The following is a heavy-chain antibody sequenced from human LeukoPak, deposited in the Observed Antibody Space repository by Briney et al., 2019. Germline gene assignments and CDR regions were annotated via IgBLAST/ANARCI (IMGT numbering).Heavy chain of an antibody. CDR2: IYYSGST. J-gene: IGHJ4*02. Sequence: SETLSLTCTVSGGSISSYYWSWIRQPPGKGLEWIGYIYYSGSTNYNPSLKSRVTISVDTSKNQFSLKLSSVTATDTAVYYCAREGSGSYFDYWGQGTLVTVSS. CDR3: AREGSGSYFDY. D-gene: IGHD1-26*01. V-gene: IGHV4-59*01. CDR1: GGSISSYY.